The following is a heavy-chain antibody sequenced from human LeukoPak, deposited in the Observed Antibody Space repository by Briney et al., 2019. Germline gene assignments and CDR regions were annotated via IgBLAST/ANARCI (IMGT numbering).Heavy chain of an antibody. CDR2: INLNSGGT. D-gene: IGHD3-3*01. J-gene: IGHJ4*02. Sequence: GASVKVSCKASGYTFTGYYMHWVRQAPGQGLEWMGWINLNSGGTNYAQKFQGRVTMTRDTSISTAYMELSRLRSDDAAVYYCASGVGVVIISYWGQGTLVTVSS. CDR1: GYTFTGYY. CDR3: ASGVGVVIISY. V-gene: IGHV1-2*02.